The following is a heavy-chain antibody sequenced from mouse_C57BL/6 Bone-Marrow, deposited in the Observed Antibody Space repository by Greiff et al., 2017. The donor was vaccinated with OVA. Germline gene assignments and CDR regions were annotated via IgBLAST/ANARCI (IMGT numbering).Heavy chain of an antibody. V-gene: IGHV1-19*01. CDR2: INPYNGGT. D-gene: IGHD2-4*01. J-gene: IGHJ3*01. Sequence: EVQLQQSGPVLVKPGASVKMSCKASGYTFTDYYMNWVKQSHGKSLEWIGVINPYNGGTSYNQKFKGKATLTVDKSSSTAYMELNSLTSEDSAVYYCAAFYDYLAYWGQGTLVTVSA. CDR1: GYTFTDYY. CDR3: AAFYDYLAY.